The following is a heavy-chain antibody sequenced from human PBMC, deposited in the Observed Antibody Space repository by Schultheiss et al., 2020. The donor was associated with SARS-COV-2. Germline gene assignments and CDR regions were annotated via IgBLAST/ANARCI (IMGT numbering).Heavy chain of an antibody. CDR1: GGSFSGYY. CDR3: ARDRYYDFWSGYYSDYYYGMDV. D-gene: IGHD3-3*01. J-gene: IGHJ6*02. Sequence: SETLSLTCAVYGGSFSGYYWSWIRQPPGKGLEWIGYIYYSGSTNYNPSLKSRVTISVDTSKNQFSLKLISVTAADTAVYYCARDRYYDFWSGYYSDYYYGMDVWGQGTTVTVSS. CDR2: IYYSGST. V-gene: IGHV4-59*01.